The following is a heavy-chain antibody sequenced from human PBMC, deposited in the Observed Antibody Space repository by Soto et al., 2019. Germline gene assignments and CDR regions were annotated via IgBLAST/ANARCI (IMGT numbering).Heavy chain of an antibody. J-gene: IGHJ5*02. D-gene: IGHD6-13*01. CDR2: IYPGDSDT. CDR3: ARGYRPAAGTWGWFDP. CDR1: GYSFTSYW. V-gene: IGHV5-51*01. Sequence: GESLKISCKGSGYSFTSYWVGWVRQMPGKGLEWMGMIYPGDSDTRYSPSFQGQVTISADKSISTAYLQWSSLKASDTAMYYCARGYRPAAGTWGWFDPWGQGTLGSVSS.